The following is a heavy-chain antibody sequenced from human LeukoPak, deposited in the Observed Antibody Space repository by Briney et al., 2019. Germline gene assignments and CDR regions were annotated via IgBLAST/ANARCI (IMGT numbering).Heavy chain of an antibody. J-gene: IGHJ5*02. V-gene: IGHV4-31*03. D-gene: IGHD2-2*01. CDR2: ICYSGST. Sequence: PSQTLSLTCTVSGGSISSGGYYWSWIRQHPGKGLEWIGYICYSGSTYYNPSLKSRVTISVDTSKNQFSLKLSSVTAADTAVYYCARGLGYCSSTSCAPFPNWFDPWGQGTLVTVSS. CDR1: GGSISSGGYY. CDR3: ARGLGYCSSTSCAPFPNWFDP.